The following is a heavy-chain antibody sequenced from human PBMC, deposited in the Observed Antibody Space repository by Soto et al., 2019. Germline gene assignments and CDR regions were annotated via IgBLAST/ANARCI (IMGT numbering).Heavy chain of an antibody. Sequence: PSETLSLTCTVSGGSISSYYWSWIRQPPGKGLEWIGYIYYSGSTNYNPSLKSRVTISVDTSKNQFSLKLSSVTAADTAVYYCARERPALGYCSSTSCYVAYGCHFAYRGQGTLVTVSS. CDR1: GGSISSYY. CDR3: ARERPALGYCSSTSCYVAYGCHFAY. CDR2: IYYSGST. V-gene: IGHV4-59*01. D-gene: IGHD2-2*01. J-gene: IGHJ4*02.